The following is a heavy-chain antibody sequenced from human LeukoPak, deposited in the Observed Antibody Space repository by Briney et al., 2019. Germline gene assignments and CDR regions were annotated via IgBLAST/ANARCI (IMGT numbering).Heavy chain of an antibody. D-gene: IGHD2-8*01. CDR2: ISGSGGST. V-gene: IGHV3-23*01. CDR3: ARILYFFYYFDY. Sequence: GGSLRLSCAASGFTFSSYGMSWVRQAPGKGLEWVSAISGSGGSTYYADSVKGRFTISRDNAKNSLYLQMNSLRAEDTAVYYCARILYFFYYFDYWGQGTLVTVSS. CDR1: GFTFSSYG. J-gene: IGHJ4*02.